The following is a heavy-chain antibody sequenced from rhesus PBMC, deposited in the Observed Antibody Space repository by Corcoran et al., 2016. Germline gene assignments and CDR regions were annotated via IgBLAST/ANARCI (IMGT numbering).Heavy chain of an antibody. CDR3: AREDSYYGLDS. V-gene: IGHV4-127*01. CDR1: GYSISRGYG. J-gene: IGHJ6*01. Sequence: QVQLQESGPGLVKPSETLSLTCAGSGYSISRGYGGSWIRQPPGKGLEGIGCIGGSSGSPNYNPSLKSRVTISKDTSKNQFSLKLSSVTAADTAVYYCAREDSYYGLDSWGQGVVVTVSS. D-gene: IGHD1-1-1*01. CDR2: IGGSSGSP.